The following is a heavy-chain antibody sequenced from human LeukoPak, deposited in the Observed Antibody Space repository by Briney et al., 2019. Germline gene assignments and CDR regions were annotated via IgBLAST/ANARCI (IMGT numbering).Heavy chain of an antibody. D-gene: IGHD5-18*01. CDR3: ARGGYSYGLLGYAFDI. CDR1: GFTVSSNY. Sequence: GGSLRLSCAASGFTVSSNYMSWVRQAPGKGLEWVSVIYSGGSTYYADSVKGRFTISRDNSKNTLYLQMNSLRAEDTAVYYCARGGYSYGLLGYAFDIWGQGTMVTVSS. V-gene: IGHV3-53*01. CDR2: IYSGGST. J-gene: IGHJ3*02.